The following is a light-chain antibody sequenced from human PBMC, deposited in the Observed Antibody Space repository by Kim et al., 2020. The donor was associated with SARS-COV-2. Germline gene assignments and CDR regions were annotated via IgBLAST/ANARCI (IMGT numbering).Light chain of an antibody. J-gene: IGLJ1*01. V-gene: IGLV2-14*03. CDR2: DVR. Sequence: QSALTQPVSMSGSPGQSITISCSGTSGDIGNSNSVSWYQQHSGEAPRLIIYDVRDRPSGVSARFSGSKSANMASLTISGLRSEDEADYYCCSTSNTLDYVCGSGTKVTVL. CDR1: SGDIGNSNS. CDR3: CSTSNTLDYV.